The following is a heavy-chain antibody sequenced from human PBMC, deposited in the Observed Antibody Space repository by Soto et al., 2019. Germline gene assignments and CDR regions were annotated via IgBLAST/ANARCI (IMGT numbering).Heavy chain of an antibody. V-gene: IGHV3-15*01. J-gene: IGHJ3*02. Sequence: GGSLRLSCAASGFTFSNAWMSWVRQAPGKGLEWVGRIKSKTDGGTTDYAAPVKGRFTISRDDSKNTLYLQMNSLKTEDTAVYYCTTDNPQYQLPHVAFDIWGKGKMVTVPS. CDR2: IKSKTDGGTT. CDR1: GFTFSNAW. CDR3: TTDNPQYQLPHVAFDI. D-gene: IGHD2-2*01.